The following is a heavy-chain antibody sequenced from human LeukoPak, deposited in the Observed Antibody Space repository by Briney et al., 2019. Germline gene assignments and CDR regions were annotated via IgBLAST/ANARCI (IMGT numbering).Heavy chain of an antibody. D-gene: IGHD2-2*01. CDR3: ARDCSSTSCYQAAFDY. J-gene: IGHJ4*02. V-gene: IGHV1-46*01. CDR1: GYSFTAYY. Sequence: GASVKVSCRASGYSFTAYYMHWVRLAPGQGPEWMGIIDPSGGSTSYAQKFQGRVTMTRDTSTSTVYMELSSLRSEDTAVYYCARDCSSTSCYQAAFDYWGQGTLVTVSS. CDR2: IDPSGGST.